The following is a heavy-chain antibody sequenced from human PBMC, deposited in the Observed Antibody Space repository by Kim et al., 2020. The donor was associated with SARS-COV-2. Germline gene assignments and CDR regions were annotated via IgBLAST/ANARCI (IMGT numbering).Heavy chain of an antibody. D-gene: IGHD3-10*01. CDR2: ISYDGSNK. J-gene: IGHJ4*02. Sequence: GGSLRLSCAASGFTFSSYGMHWVRQAPGKGLEWVAVISYDGSNKYYADSVKGRFTISRDNSKNTLYLQMNSLRAEDTAVYYCARDRYGSGSYGIDYWGQGTLVTVSS. V-gene: IGHV3-33*05. CDR3: ARDRYGSGSYGIDY. CDR1: GFTFSSYG.